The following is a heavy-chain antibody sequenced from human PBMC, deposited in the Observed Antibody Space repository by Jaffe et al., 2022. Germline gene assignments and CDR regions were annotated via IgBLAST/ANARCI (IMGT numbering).Heavy chain of an antibody. J-gene: IGHJ4*02. D-gene: IGHD5-12*01. V-gene: IGHV4-38-2*02. Sequence: QVQLQESGPGLVKPSETLSLTCAVSGYSISSGYYWGWIRQPPGKGLEWIGSIYHSGSTYYNPSLKSRVTISVDTSKNQFSLKLSSVTAADTAVYYCAREGWMVATSSFDYWGQGTLVTVSS. CDR2: IYHSGST. CDR3: AREGWMVATSSFDY. CDR1: GYSISSGYY.